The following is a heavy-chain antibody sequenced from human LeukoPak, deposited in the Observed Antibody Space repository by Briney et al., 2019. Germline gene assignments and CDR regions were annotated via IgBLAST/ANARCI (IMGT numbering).Heavy chain of an antibody. CDR1: GGSISSGSYY. Sequence: PSETLSLTCSVSGGSISSGSYYWGWIRQPPGKGLEWIGSIYYSGSTYYNPSLKSRVTISIDTSKNQFSLKLSSVTAADTAVYYCARLRPAAAGSYYFDYWGQGTLVTVSS. J-gene: IGHJ4*02. CDR3: ARLRPAAAGSYYFDY. CDR2: IYYSGST. D-gene: IGHD6-13*01. V-gene: IGHV4-39*07.